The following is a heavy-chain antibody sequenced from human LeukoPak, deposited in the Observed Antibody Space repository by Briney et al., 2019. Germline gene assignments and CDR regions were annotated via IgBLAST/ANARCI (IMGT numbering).Heavy chain of an antibody. CDR3: ARVSVGYSYGDAFDI. CDR1: GGSISSYY. Sequence: SETLSLTCTVSGGSISSYYWSWIRQPPGKGLEWIGYIYYSGSTNYNPSLKSRVTISVDTSKNQFSLKLSSVTAADTAVYYCARVSVGYSYGDAFDIWGQGTMVTVSS. V-gene: IGHV4-59*01. CDR2: IYYSGST. D-gene: IGHD5-18*01. J-gene: IGHJ3*02.